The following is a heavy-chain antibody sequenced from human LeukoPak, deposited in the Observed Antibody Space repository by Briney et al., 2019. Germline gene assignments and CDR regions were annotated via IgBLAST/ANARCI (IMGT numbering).Heavy chain of an antibody. CDR1: GYTLTELS. CDR3: ARDYYYDSSGYYRSYYYYGMDV. J-gene: IGHJ6*02. D-gene: IGHD3-22*01. Sequence: ASVKVSCKVSGYTLTELSMHWVRQAPGKELEWMGDFDPEDGETIYAQKFQGRVTMTEDTSTDTAYMELSSLRSEDTAVYYCARDYYYDSSGYYRSYYYYGMDVWGQGTTVTVSS. V-gene: IGHV1-24*01. CDR2: FDPEDGET.